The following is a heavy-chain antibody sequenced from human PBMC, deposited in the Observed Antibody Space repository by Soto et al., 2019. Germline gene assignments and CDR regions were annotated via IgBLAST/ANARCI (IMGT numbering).Heavy chain of an antibody. D-gene: IGHD1-26*01. CDR1: GFTFSSYE. J-gene: IGHJ4*02. Sequence: PGGSLRLSCAASGFTFSSYEMNWVRQAPGKGLEWVSYISSSGSTIYYADSVKGRFTISRDNAKNLLYLQMNSLRAEDTAVYYCARGGAKLLPPDYWGQGTLVTVSS. CDR2: ISSSGSTI. CDR3: ARGGAKLLPPDY. V-gene: IGHV3-48*03.